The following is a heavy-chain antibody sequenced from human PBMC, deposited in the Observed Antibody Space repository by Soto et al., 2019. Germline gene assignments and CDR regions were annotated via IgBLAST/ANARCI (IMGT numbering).Heavy chain of an antibody. CDR3: AKGGFSSFTYVWGSYRPNCFDP. J-gene: IGHJ5*02. CDR1: GFTFSSYA. V-gene: IGHV3-23*01. CDR2: ISGSGGST. D-gene: IGHD3-16*02. Sequence: GGSLRLSCAASGFTFSSYAMSWVRQAPGKGLEWVSAISGSGGSTYYADSVKGRFTISRDNSKNTLYLQMNSLRAEDTAVYYCAKGGFSSFTYVWGSYRPNCFDPWGQGTLVTVSS.